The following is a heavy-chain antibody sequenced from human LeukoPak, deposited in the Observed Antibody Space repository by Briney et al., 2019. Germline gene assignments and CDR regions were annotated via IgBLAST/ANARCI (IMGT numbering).Heavy chain of an antibody. CDR1: GGSFSGYY. CDR2: INHSGST. J-gene: IGHJ6*03. Sequence: SETLSLTCAVYGGSFSGYYWSWIRQPPGKGLEWIGEINHSGSTNYNPSLKSRVTISVDTSKNQSSLKLSSVTAADTAVYYCARGLRSDYYYYMDVWGKGTTVTVSS. V-gene: IGHV4-34*01. CDR3: ARGLRSDYYYYMDV. D-gene: IGHD2-15*01.